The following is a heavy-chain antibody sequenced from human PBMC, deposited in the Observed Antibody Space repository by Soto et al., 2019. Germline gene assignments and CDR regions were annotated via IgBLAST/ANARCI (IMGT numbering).Heavy chain of an antibody. CDR3: ARGGAYSSGWSIDY. J-gene: IGHJ4*02. CDR2: IWYDGSNK. Sequence: GGSLRLSCAAPGFTFSSYSMNWVRQAPGKGLEWVAVIWYDGSNKYYADSVKGRFTISRDNSKNTLYLQMNSLRAEDTAVYYCARGGAYSSGWSIDYWGQGTLVTVSS. D-gene: IGHD6-19*01. V-gene: IGHV3-33*08. CDR1: GFTFSSYS.